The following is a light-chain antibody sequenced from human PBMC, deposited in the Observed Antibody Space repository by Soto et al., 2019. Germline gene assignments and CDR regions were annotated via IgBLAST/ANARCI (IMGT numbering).Light chain of an antibody. J-gene: IGLJ2*01. CDR2: DVN. V-gene: IGLV2-14*03. CDR3: ASFTRSVTVV. Sequence: QSALTQPASVSGSPGQSITISCAGTSSDVGGYNYVSWYQQHPGKVPRLIISDVNKRPSGDSDRFSGSKSGNTASLTISGLQAEDEADYYCASFTRSVTVVFGGGTKLTVL. CDR1: SSDVGGYNY.